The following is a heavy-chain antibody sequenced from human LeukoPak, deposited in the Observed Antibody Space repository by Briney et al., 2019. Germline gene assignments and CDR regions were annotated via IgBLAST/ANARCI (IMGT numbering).Heavy chain of an antibody. CDR2: ISAGSSTI. J-gene: IGHJ4*02. D-gene: IGHD6-19*01. CDR3: ARDGWYYFDY. Sequence: GGSLRLSCAASGFTFSEYSINCVRQAPGKGLEWVSYISAGSSTIYYADSVKGRFTISRDNAKNSLYLQMNSLRDEDTAVYYCARDGWYYFDYWGQGTLVTVSS. CDR1: GFTFSEYS. V-gene: IGHV3-48*02.